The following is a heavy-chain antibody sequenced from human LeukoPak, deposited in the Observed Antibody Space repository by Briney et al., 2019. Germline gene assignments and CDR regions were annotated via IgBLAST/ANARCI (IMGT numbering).Heavy chain of an antibody. D-gene: IGHD5-12*01. CDR2: ISHSGST. Sequence: SETLSLTCAVYGGSFSGYYWSWIRQPPGKGLEWIGEISHSGSTNYNPSLKSRVTISVDTSKNQFSLKLSSVTAADTAVYYCARGDIVATSWGQGTLVTVSS. J-gene: IGHJ4*02. CDR1: GGSFSGYY. CDR3: ARGDIVATS. V-gene: IGHV4-34*01.